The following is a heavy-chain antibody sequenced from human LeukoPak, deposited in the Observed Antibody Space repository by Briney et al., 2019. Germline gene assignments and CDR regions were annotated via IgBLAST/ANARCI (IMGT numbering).Heavy chain of an antibody. CDR1: GYTLTELS. CDR3: AISRGIYGDYAIYYYGMDV. V-gene: IGHV1-24*01. J-gene: IGHJ6*02. D-gene: IGHD4-17*01. CDR2: FDPEDGET. Sequence: ASVKVSCKVSGYTLTELSMLWVRQAPGKGLEWMGGFDPEDGETIYAQKFRGRVTMTEDTSTDTAYMELSSLRSEDTAVYYCAISRGIYGDYAIYYYGMDVWGQGTTVTVSS.